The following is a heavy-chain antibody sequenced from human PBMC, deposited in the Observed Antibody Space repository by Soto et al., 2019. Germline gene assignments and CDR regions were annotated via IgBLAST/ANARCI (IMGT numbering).Heavy chain of an antibody. CDR1: GFTFSSYA. V-gene: IGHV3-23*01. CDR2: ISGSGGST. CDR3: AKSGTGDLYYYYGMDV. Sequence: GGSLRLSCAASGFTFSSYAMSWVRQAPGKGLEWVSAISGSGGSTYYADSVKGRFTISRDNSKNTLNLQMNSLRAEDTAVYYCAKSGTGDLYYYYGMDVWGQGTTVTVSS. J-gene: IGHJ6*02. D-gene: IGHD7-27*01.